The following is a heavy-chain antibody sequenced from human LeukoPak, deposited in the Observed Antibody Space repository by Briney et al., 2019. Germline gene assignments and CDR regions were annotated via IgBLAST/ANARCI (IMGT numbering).Heavy chain of an antibody. Sequence: SETLSLTCTVSGYSIRSGFYWGWIRQPPGKGLEWIGNIYHSGITYYTPSLKSRVTISVDTSKNQFSLKLSSVTAADTAVYYCAREGTYYYGSGSYGPSVDYWGQGTLVTVSS. J-gene: IGHJ4*02. CDR3: AREGTYYYGSGSYGPSVDY. D-gene: IGHD3-10*01. CDR2: IYHSGIT. CDR1: GYSIRSGFY. V-gene: IGHV4-38-2*02.